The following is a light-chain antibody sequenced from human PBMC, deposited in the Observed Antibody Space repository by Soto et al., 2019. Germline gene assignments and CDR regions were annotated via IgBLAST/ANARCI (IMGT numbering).Light chain of an antibody. CDR1: HDISNY. V-gene: IGKV1-33*01. J-gene: IGKJ4*01. CDR3: QKYGNLLLS. CDR2: DAS. Sequence: DIQMTQSPSSLSASLGDSVTITCQASHDISNYLNWYQHKPGKAPKLLIYDASNLEAGVPSRFSGSGSGTDFVLTISSLQPEDIATYYCQKYGNLLLSFGGGTKVEI.